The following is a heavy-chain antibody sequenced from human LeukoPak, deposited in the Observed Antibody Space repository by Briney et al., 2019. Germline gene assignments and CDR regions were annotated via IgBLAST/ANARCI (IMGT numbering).Heavy chain of an antibody. Sequence: GGYLRLSCVATGFTINNFWMHWVRQAPGKGLVWVSRMNIDGSSISYADSVKGRFTISRDNAKNTVYLQMNSLRAEDTAVYYCARARGAGLGAHFDYWGQGTPVIVSS. CDR1: GFTINNFW. CDR2: MNIDGSSI. D-gene: IGHD3-10*01. CDR3: ARARGAGLGAHFDY. V-gene: IGHV3-74*01. J-gene: IGHJ4*02.